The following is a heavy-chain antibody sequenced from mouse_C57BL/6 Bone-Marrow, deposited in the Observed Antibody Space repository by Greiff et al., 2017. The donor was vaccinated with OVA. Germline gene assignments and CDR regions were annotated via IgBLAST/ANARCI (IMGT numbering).Heavy chain of an antibody. CDR3: TTYYDCYYVGFAY. V-gene: IGHV14-4*01. D-gene: IGHD2-3*01. Sequence: VQLQQSGAELVRPGASVKLSCTASGFNIKDDYMHWVKQRPEQGLEWIGWIDPENGDTEYASKFQGKATITADTSSNTAYLQLSSLTSEDTAVYYCTTYYDCYYVGFAYWGQGTLVTVSA. J-gene: IGHJ3*01. CDR1: GFNIKDDY. CDR2: IDPENGDT.